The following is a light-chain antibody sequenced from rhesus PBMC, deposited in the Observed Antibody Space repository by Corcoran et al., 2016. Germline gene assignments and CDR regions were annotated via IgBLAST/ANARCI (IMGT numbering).Light chain of an antibody. CDR2: AAS. J-gene: IGKJ2*01. CDR3: QQRNSYPYS. V-gene: IGKV1-33*01. CDR1: QAISNA. Sequence: DIHMTQSPSSLSASVGDKVTITCRASQAISNALAWFQQKPGKAPKLLTYAASNLQSGVPSRLSGSGSGTDFTLPISSLQPEDFAVYYCQQRNSYPYSFGRGTKVEIK.